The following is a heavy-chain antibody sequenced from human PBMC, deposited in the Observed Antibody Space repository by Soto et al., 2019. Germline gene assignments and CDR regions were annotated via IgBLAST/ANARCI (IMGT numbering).Heavy chain of an antibody. CDR2: IWYDGGNK. CDR1: GFTFSNYG. D-gene: IGHD3-16*01. J-gene: IGHJ4*02. V-gene: IGHV3-33*01. CDR3: ARDGDVNTGFGKDY. Sequence: PGGSLRLSCAASGFTFSNYGMHWVRQAPGKGLEWVAFIWYDGGNKYHAESVKGRFTISRDNSKNTLYLQMNSLRAEGTAVYYCARDGDVNTGFGKDYWGQGTLVTVSS.